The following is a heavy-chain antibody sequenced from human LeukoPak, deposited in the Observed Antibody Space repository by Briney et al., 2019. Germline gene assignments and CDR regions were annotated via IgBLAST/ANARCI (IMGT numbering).Heavy chain of an antibody. CDR1: GFTFSSYT. J-gene: IGHJ4*02. CDR2: ISSSSRDI. CDR3: AKVGLGGAYYFDY. Sequence: GGSLRLSCAASGFTFSSYTMNWVRQAPGKGLEWVAAISSSSRDIFYADSVKGRFTISRDNSKNTLYLQMNSLRAEDTAVYYCAKVGLGGAYYFDYWGQGTLVTVSS. D-gene: IGHD2-21*01. V-gene: IGHV3-23*01.